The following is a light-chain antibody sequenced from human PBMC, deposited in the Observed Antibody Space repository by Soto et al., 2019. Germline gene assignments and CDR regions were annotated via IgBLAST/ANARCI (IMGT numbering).Light chain of an antibody. CDR3: AAWDDRMDVYV. CDR2: STS. J-gene: IGLJ1*01. V-gene: IGLV1-44*01. CDR1: ISNIGSKT. Sequence: QSSLTQPPSASGTPSQIVAICYSGSISNIGSKTETWYQQCPGTAPKLLFCSTSQRSLGVSGRFSGFKSGAPASLSISGPQSEDEADYYWAAWDDRMDVYVFGTGTKVNVL.